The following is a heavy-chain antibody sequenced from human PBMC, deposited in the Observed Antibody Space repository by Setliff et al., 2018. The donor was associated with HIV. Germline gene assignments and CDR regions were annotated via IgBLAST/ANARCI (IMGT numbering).Heavy chain of an antibody. CDR2: IFYSGDT. D-gene: IGHD6-19*01. CDR3: AREWGSGWYFFRIDY. CDR1: GGTIASGGHY. V-gene: IGHV4-31*03. J-gene: IGHJ4*02. Sequence: LSLTCTVSGGTIASGGHYWSWIRQHPGKGLEWIGYIFYSGDTSYNPSLKSRLTLSLDMSKNQFSLKVNSVTAADTAVYYCAREWGSGWYFFRIDYWGQGTLVTVSS.